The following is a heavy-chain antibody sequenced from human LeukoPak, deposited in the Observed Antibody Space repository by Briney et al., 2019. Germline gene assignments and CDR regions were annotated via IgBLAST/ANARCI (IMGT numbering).Heavy chain of an antibody. V-gene: IGHV4-39*01. CDR1: GVSISTSTYY. CDR2: MFYRGST. J-gene: IGHJ4*02. Sequence: PSETLSLTCTVSGVSISTSTYYWAWIRQPPGKGLEWIGCMFYRGSTYYNASLKSRVTISVDTSKNQFSLNLSSGTASDTAIFYCARQGGWGGAASLIEYWGQGTLVTVSS. CDR3: ARQGGWGGAASLIEY. D-gene: IGHD1-26*01.